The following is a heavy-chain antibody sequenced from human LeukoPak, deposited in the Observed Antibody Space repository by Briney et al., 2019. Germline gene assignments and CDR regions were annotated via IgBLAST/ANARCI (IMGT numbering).Heavy chain of an antibody. Sequence: PSETLSLTCTVSGGSINSHYWSWIRQPPGKGLEWIGDIYYSGSTKYNPSLKSRVTISVDTSKNHLSLKLSSVLAADTAIYYCASLVAAAGTSSLLDYWGQGTLVTVSS. CDR2: IYYSGST. V-gene: IGHV4-59*08. CDR1: GGSINSHY. D-gene: IGHD6-13*01. CDR3: ASLVAAAGTSSLLDY. J-gene: IGHJ4*02.